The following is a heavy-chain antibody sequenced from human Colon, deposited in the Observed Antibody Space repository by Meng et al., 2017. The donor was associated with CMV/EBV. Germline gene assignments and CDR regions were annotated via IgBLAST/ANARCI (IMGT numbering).Heavy chain of an antibody. CDR3: AKDSGGTIDY. CDR1: GFTFSSYG. V-gene: IGHV3-30*02. Sequence: GESLKISCAAPGFTFSSYGMHWVRQAPGKGLEWVAFIRYDGTNKYYADSVRGRFTISRDNSKNALYLQMNSLRGEDTAVYYCAKDSGGTIDYWGQGTLVTVSS. D-gene: IGHD4-23*01. J-gene: IGHJ4*02. CDR2: IRYDGTNK.